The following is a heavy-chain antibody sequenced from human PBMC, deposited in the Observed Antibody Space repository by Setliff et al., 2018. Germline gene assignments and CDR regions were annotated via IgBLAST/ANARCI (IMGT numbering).Heavy chain of an antibody. D-gene: IGHD4-17*01. CDR1: GFTFSSYG. J-gene: IGHJ6*03. CDR3: ARGYGAPSFYYYMDV. V-gene: IGHV3-7*03. CDR2: IKQDGSED. Sequence: GGSLRLSCAASGFTFSSYGMYWVRQAPGKGLEWVANIKQDGSEDYYVDSVKGRFTISRDNAKNPFYLQMNSLRAEDTAVYFCARGYGAPSFYYYMDVWGKGTTVTVSS.